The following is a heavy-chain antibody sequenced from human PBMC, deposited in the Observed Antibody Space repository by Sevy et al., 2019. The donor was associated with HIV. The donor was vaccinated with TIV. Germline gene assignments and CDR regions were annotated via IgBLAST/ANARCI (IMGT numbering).Heavy chain of an antibody. CDR1: GYTFTSYD. V-gene: IGHV1-8*01. CDR3: ARLNPYGYSGYDLDFDY. CDR2: MNPNSGNT. J-gene: IGHJ4*02. Sequence: ASVKVSCKASGYTFTSYDINWVRQATGQGLEWMGWMNPNSGNTGYAQKFQGRVTMTRNTSISTAYMELSSLRSEDMAVYYCARLNPYGYSGYDLDFDYWGQGTLVTVSS. D-gene: IGHD5-12*01.